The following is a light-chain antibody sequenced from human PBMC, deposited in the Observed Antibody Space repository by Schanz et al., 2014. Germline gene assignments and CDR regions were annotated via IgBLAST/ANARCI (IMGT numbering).Light chain of an antibody. Sequence: DIQMTQSPSTLSASVGDRVTLTCQASQDISNYLNWYQQKPGKAPQLLIYAASTLQSGVPSRFSGSASGTDFTLTISSLQPEDFALYYCQQTLTTPITFGQGTRLEIK. CDR3: QQTLTTPIT. J-gene: IGKJ5*01. V-gene: IGKV1-39*01. CDR2: AAS. CDR1: QDISNY.